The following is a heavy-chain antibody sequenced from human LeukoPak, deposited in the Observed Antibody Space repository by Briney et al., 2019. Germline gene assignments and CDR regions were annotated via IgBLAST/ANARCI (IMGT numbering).Heavy chain of an antibody. CDR1: GGSITSANYY. V-gene: IGHV4-39*07. D-gene: IGHD1-26*01. Sequence: SETLSLTCTVSGGSITSANYYWACIRQPPGKGLEWIGSIYYTGGTYYNPSLKSRVTISVDTSKNQFSLNLSSVTAADTAVYYCARVSDGRAFDYWGQGTLVTVSS. CDR2: IYYTGGT. CDR3: ARVSDGRAFDY. J-gene: IGHJ4*02.